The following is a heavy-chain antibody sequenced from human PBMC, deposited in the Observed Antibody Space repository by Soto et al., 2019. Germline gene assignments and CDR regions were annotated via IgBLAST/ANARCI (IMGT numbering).Heavy chain of an antibody. CDR2: INVYNGNT. V-gene: IGHV1-18*01. D-gene: IGHD4-17*01. Sequence: GASVKVSCKASGYTFTNYGISWVRQAPGQGLEWMGWINVYNGNTKYAQKHQGRVTMTTDTSTSTAYMELRSLRSDDTSVYYCARFSSLDYGDEGIDYWGQGTLVTVSS. CDR3: ARFSSLDYGDEGIDY. J-gene: IGHJ4*02. CDR1: GYTFTNYG.